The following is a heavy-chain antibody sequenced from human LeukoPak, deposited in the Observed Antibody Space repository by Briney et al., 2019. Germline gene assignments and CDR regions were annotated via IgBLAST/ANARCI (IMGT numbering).Heavy chain of an antibody. Sequence: NTGGSLRLSCTASGFTFATCAMNWVRQAPGKGLEWVSSISSSSSSYIYYADSVKGRFTISRDNAKNSLYLQMNSLRAEDTAVYYCARVPNTYYDFWSGYPDYYYYYMDVWGKGTTVTVSS. J-gene: IGHJ6*03. CDR3: ARVPNTYYDFWSGYPDYYYYYMDV. V-gene: IGHV3-21*01. D-gene: IGHD3-3*01. CDR2: ISSSSSSYI. CDR1: GFTFATCA.